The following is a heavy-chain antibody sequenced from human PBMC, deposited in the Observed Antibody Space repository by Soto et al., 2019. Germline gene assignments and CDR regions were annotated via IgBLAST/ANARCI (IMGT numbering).Heavy chain of an antibody. CDR2: IYYSGST. Sequence: SETLSLTCTVSGGSISSYYWSWIRQPPGKGLEWIGYIYYSGSTNYNPSLKSRVTISVDTSKNQFSLKLSSVTAADTAVYYCAREATSLYYEAYYYYMDVWGKGTTVTVSS. CDR3: AREATSLYYEAYYYYMDV. J-gene: IGHJ6*03. CDR1: GGSISSYY. V-gene: IGHV4-59*01. D-gene: IGHD3-22*01.